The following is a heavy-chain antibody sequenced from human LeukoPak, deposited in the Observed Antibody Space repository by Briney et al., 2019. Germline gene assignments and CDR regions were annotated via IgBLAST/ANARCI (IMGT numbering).Heavy chain of an antibody. CDR3: AKDVITYYYDSSGYNDY. D-gene: IGHD3-22*01. V-gene: IGHV3-23*01. CDR1: GFTLSSYD. Sequence: GGSLRLSCAASGFTLSSYDMSWVRQAPGKGLEWVSAISGSGGSTYYADSVKGRFTISRDNSKNTLYLQMNSLRAEDTAVYYCAKDVITYYYDSSGYNDYWGQGTLVTVSS. J-gene: IGHJ4*02. CDR2: ISGSGGST.